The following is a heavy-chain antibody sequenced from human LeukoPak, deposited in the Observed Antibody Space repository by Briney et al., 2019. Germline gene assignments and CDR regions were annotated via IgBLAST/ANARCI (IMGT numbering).Heavy chain of an antibody. Sequence: GASVKVSCKASGYTFTSYDINWVRQATGQGLEWMGWMNPNSGNTDYAQKFQGRVTITRNTSISTAYMELSSLRSEDTAVYYCAREGGVTYCTNGVCHFDYWGQGTLVTVSS. J-gene: IGHJ4*02. D-gene: IGHD2-8*01. V-gene: IGHV1-8*03. CDR3: AREGGVTYCTNGVCHFDY. CDR2: MNPNSGNT. CDR1: GYTFTSYD.